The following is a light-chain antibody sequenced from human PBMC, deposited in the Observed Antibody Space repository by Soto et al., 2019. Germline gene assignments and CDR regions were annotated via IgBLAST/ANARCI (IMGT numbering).Light chain of an antibody. CDR1: SSDVGDYNS. CDR3: SSYGGSNNLV. Sequence: QSVLTQPRSVSGSPGQSVTVSCIGTSSDVGDYNSVSWYQQHPGKAPKLMIYDVSKRPSGVPDRFSGSKSGNTASLTISGLQAEDEGDYYCSSYGGSNNLVFGGGTKLTVL. CDR2: DVS. V-gene: IGLV2-11*01. J-gene: IGLJ2*01.